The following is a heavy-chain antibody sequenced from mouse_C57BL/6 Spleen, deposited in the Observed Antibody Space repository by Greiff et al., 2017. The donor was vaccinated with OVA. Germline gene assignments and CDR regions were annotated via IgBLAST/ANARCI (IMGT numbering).Heavy chain of an antibody. V-gene: IGHV1-20*01. CDR2: INPYNGDT. CDR3: ARDLLRGGYYAMDY. J-gene: IGHJ4*01. D-gene: IGHD1-1*01. Sequence: EVQGVESGPELVKPGDSVKISCKASGYSFTGYFMNWVMQSHGKSLEWIGRINPYNGDTFYNQKFKGKATLTVDKSSSTAHMELRSLTSEDSAVYYCARDLLRGGYYAMDYWGQGTSVTVSS. CDR1: GYSFTGYF.